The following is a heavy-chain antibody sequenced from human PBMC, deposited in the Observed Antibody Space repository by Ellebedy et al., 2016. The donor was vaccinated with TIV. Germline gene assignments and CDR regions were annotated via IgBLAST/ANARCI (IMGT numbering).Heavy chain of an antibody. J-gene: IGHJ4*02. CDR2: INHSGST. V-gene: IGHV4-34*01. CDR3: ARQTYSGFDY. Sequence: SETLSLTCAVYGGSFSGYYWSWIRQPPGKGLEWIGEINHSGSTNYNPSLKSRVTISVDTSKNQFSLKLSSVTAADTAVYYCARQTYSGFDYWGQGTLVTVSS. CDR1: GGSFSGYY. D-gene: IGHD3-10*01.